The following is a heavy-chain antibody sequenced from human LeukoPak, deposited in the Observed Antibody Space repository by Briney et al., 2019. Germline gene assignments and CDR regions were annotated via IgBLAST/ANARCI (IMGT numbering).Heavy chain of an antibody. V-gene: IGHV4-34*01. D-gene: IGHD6-19*01. CDR2: INHSGST. CDR1: GGSFRGYY. J-gene: IGHJ4*02. Sequence: SETLSLTCAVYGGSFRGYYWSWIRQPPGKGLEWIGEINHSGSTNYNPSLKSRVTISVDTSKNQFSLKLSSVTAADTAVYYCARVRQWLDYFDYWGQGTLVTVSS. CDR3: ARVRQWLDYFDY.